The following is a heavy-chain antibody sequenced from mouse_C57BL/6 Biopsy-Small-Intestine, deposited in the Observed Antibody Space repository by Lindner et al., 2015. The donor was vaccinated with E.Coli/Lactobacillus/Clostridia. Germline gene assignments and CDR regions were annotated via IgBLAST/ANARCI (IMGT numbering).Heavy chain of an antibody. J-gene: IGHJ2*01. CDR1: GYAFSSYW. D-gene: IGHD1-1*01. CDR3: ARYTTGGGFDY. V-gene: IGHV1-80*01. Sequence: VQLQESGAELVKPGASVNISCKASGYAFSSYWMNWVMQRPGEGLEWIGRIFPGDGDTDYIGRFRGKAALTADRSSSTAYMELNSLTSEDSAVYFCARYTTGGGFDYWGQGTTLTVSS. CDR2: IFPGDGDT.